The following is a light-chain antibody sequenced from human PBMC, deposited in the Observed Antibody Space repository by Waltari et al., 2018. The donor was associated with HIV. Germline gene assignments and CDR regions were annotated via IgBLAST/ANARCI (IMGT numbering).Light chain of an antibody. J-gene: IGLJ3*02. CDR1: SKKVGHHA. V-gene: IGLV10-54*01. Sequence: QAVLTQTPSLSEDRRQNVTITLTGNSKKVGHHATPWLKQHRGRPPKVIFFRNSGRPPVIPERISASRSGNTASLTISGLQSEDEADYYCSAWDITLSAWVFGGGTQVTV. CDR2: RNS. CDR3: SAWDITLSAWV.